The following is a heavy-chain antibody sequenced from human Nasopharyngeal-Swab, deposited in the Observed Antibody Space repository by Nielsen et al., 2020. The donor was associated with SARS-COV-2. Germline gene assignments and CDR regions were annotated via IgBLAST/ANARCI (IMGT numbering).Heavy chain of an antibody. CDR3: ARRADEVWFGELYGDAFDI. Sequence: SETLSLTCTVSGGSVSSGSYYWSWIRQPPGKGLEWIGYIYYSGSTYYNPSLKSRVTISVDTSKNQFSLKLSSVTAADTAVYYCARRADEVWFGELYGDAFDIWGQGTMVTVSS. CDR2: IYYSGST. J-gene: IGHJ3*02. V-gene: IGHV4-30-4*08. D-gene: IGHD3-10*01. CDR1: GGSVSSGSYY.